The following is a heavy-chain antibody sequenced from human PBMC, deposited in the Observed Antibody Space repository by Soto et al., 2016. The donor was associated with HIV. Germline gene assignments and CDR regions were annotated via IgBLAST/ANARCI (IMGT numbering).Heavy chain of an antibody. D-gene: IGHD3-22*01. Sequence: QVQLQESGPGLVKSSETLSLTCAVSPYSITNDYFWGWIRQTPGKGLEWIGTISHSENTYYNPSLKSRVTISVDTSKNQFSLRLDSVTAADTAVYYCAMDTSAWFRFDYWGQGTVVTVSS. CDR1: PYSITNDYF. V-gene: IGHV4-38-2*01. CDR2: ISHSENT. J-gene: IGHJ4*02. CDR3: AMDTSAWFRFDY.